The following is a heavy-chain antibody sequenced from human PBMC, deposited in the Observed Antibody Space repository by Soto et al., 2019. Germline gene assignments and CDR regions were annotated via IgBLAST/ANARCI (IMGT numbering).Heavy chain of an antibody. J-gene: IGHJ4*02. CDR2: IYSGGST. D-gene: IGHD5-12*01. CDR1: GFTVSSNY. Sequence: GGSLRLSCAASGFTVSSNYMSWVCQAPGKGLEWVSVIYSGGSTYYADSVKGRFTISRDNSKNTLYLQMNSLRAEDTAVYYCARDIGGYSAYDLGYWGQGTLVTVSS. CDR3: ARDIGGYSAYDLGY. V-gene: IGHV3-53*01.